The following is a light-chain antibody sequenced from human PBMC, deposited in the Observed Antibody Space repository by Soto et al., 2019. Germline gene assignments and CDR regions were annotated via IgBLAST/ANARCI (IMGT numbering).Light chain of an antibody. Sequence: EIVLTQSPGTLSLSPGASATLACRASQSVSTNQLAWYQQKPGQAPRLLIYGASTRATGIPARFSGSGSGTEFTLTISSLQSEDFATYYCQQYNSYSTFGQGTKVDIK. V-gene: IGKV3-15*01. CDR1: QSVSTN. CDR3: QQYNSYST. J-gene: IGKJ1*01. CDR2: GAS.